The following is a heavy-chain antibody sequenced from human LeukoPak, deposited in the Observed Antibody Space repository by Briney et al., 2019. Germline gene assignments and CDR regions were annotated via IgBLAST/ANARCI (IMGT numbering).Heavy chain of an antibody. CDR1: GGSISSYY. D-gene: IGHD6-13*01. J-gene: IGHJ6*03. CDR3: ARGSAAEGGNYYYYYYMDV. V-gene: IGHV4-59*01. Sequence: PSETLSLTCTVSGGSISSYYWSWIRQPPGKGLEWIGYIYYSGSTNYNPSLKSRVTISVDTSKNQFSLKLSSVTAADTAVYYCARGSAAEGGNYYYYYYMDVWGKGTTVTVSS. CDR2: IYYSGST.